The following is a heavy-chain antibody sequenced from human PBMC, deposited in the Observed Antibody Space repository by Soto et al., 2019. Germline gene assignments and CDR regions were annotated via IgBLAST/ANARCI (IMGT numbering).Heavy chain of an antibody. D-gene: IGHD6-19*01. V-gene: IGHV3-7*01. CDR3: ARDLGSGWYFRFDY. CDR2: IRQGGSEK. CDR1: GFTFSSYW. J-gene: IGHJ4*02. Sequence: EVQMVESGGGSVQPGGSLRLSCAVSGFTFSSYWMSWVRQAPGKGLEWVANIRQGGSEKYYVDSVKGRFTISRDNAKNSLYLQMNSLRAEETAVYYCARDLGSGWYFRFDYWGQGTLVTVSS.